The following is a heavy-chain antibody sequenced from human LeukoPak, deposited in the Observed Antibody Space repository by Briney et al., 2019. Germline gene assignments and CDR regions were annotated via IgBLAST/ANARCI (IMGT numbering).Heavy chain of an antibody. CDR1: GFDLHTYE. CDR2: ITISGHTK. D-gene: IGHD5-18*01. J-gene: IGHJ4*02. Sequence: PGGSLRLSCAASGFDLHTYEMNWVRQAPGKGLEWIADITISGHTKNYADSVKGRFTISRDSARTSLYLQMNSLRVEDTGVYFCARGDTHAELWGQGTLVTVSS. V-gene: IGHV3-48*03. CDR3: ARGDTHAEL.